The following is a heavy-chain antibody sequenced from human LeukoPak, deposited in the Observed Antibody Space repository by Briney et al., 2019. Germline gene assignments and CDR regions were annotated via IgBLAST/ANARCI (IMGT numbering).Heavy chain of an antibody. D-gene: IGHD1-14*01. Sequence: SETLSLTCSVSGGSVSSYYWSWIRQSPGKGLEWIGYIHNSGRTNYNPSLKSRVTGFVDTSKNQVSLRLSSVTAADTAVYYCARHGTISSESYFDYWGQGALVTVAS. J-gene: IGHJ4*02. V-gene: IGHV4-59*08. CDR1: GGSVSSYY. CDR2: IHNSGRT. CDR3: ARHGTISSESYFDY.